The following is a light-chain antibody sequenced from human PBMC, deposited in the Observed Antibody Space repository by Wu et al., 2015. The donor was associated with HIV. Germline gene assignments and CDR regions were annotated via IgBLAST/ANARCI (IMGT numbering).Light chain of an antibody. J-gene: IGKJ5*01. CDR2: KSS. CDR3: QQYNSYRT. V-gene: IGKV1-5*03. Sequence: DIQMTQSPPTLSASVGDRVTITCRASQSVSSWVAWLQQKPRKAPKLLIYKSSSLQSGVPSGFSGSGSGTEFTLTISSLQPDDFATYYCQQYNSYRTFGQGTRLEIK. CDR1: QSVSSW.